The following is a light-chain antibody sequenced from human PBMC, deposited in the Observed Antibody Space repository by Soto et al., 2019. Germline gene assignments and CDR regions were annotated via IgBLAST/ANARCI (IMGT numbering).Light chain of an antibody. CDR2: CAS. CDR3: QQYNDWPPIT. J-gene: IGKJ5*01. V-gene: IGKV3-15*01. Sequence: EIVMTKSPATLSVSPGERATLSCRASQSVSSNLAWYQQKPGRAPRLLIYCASTRATGMPARFSGSGSGTEFTLTISSLQSEDFAVYYCQQYNDWPPITFGQGTRLEIK. CDR1: QSVSSN.